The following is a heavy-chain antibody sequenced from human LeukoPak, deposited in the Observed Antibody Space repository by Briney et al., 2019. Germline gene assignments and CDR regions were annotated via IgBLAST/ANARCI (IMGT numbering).Heavy chain of an antibody. CDR1: GFTFSSYA. J-gene: IGHJ4*02. CDR3: AKVWRMVRGVISPFDY. CDR2: ISYDGSNK. V-gene: IGHV3-30*04. Sequence: GGSLRLSCAASGFTFSSYAMHWVRQAPGKGLEWVAVISYDGSNKYYADSVKGRFTISRDNSKNTLYLQMNSLRAEDTAVYYCAKVWRMVRGVISPFDYWGQGTLVTVSS. D-gene: IGHD3-10*01.